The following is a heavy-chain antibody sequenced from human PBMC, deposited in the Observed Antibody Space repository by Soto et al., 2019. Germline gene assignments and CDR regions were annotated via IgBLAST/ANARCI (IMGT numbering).Heavy chain of an antibody. CDR3: AKVIDEDGYNLYYFDY. Sequence: SETLSLTCAVYGGSFSGSYWGWIRQPPGKGLEWIGEINHSGSTNYNPSLKSRVTISVDTSKNQFSLELSSVTAEDTAVYYCAKVIDEDGYNLYYFDYWGQGTLVTVSS. CDR1: GGSFSGSY. V-gene: IGHV4-34*01. CDR2: INHSGST. D-gene: IGHD1-1*01. J-gene: IGHJ4*02.